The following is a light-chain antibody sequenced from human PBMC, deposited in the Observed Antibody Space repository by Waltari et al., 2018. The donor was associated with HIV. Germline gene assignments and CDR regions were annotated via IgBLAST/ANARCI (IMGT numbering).Light chain of an antibody. Sequence: QSALTQPPSAAGSPGQSVTMPCTGTSSDTGGYNYVSWYQQHPGKAPKLSMTEVTKRPSGVPDRFSGSKSGNTASLTVSGLQAEDEAHYYCSSYAPTNKFYVLFGGGTTLTVL. V-gene: IGLV2-8*01. J-gene: IGLJ2*01. CDR2: EVT. CDR1: SSDTGGYNY. CDR3: SSYAPTNKFYVL.